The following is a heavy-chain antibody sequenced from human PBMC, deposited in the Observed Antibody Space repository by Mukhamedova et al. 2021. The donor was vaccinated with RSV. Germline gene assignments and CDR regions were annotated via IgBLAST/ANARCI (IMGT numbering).Heavy chain of an antibody. Sequence: AMHWVRQAPGKGLEWVAVISYDGSNKYYADSVKGRFTISRDNSKNTLYLQMNSLRAEDTAVYYCAREYYESSGYQLAPFDAFDN. J-gene: IGHJ3*02. CDR2: ISYDGSNK. D-gene: IGHD3-22*01. CDR3: AREYYESSGYQLAPFDAFDN. V-gene: IGHV3-30*04. CDR1: A.